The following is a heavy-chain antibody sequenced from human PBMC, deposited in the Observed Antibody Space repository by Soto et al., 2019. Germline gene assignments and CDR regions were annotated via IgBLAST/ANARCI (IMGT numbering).Heavy chain of an antibody. CDR2: IYHSGST. CDR3: AARIAVASSYYFDY. Sequence: SETLSLTYSVSGGSIRGDNYYWGWIRQHPGKGLEWIGFIYHSGSTNYNPSLKSRVTISVDKSKNQFSLKLSSVTAADTAVYYCAARIAVASSYYFDYWGQGTLVTVSS. D-gene: IGHD6-19*01. J-gene: IGHJ4*02. V-gene: IGHV4-39*07. CDR1: GGSIRGDNYY.